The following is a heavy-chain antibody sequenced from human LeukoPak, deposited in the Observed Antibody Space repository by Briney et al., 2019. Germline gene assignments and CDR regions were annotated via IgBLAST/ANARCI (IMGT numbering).Heavy chain of an antibody. D-gene: IGHD3-10*01. J-gene: IGHJ6*02. CDR3: VRDTRSSYSYYGMDV. Sequence: PGGSLRLSCAASGFTFSTYNMSWVRQPPGKGLEWVSSISSHSDYIYYAESVKGRFTISRDNAKNSLFLQMNSLRAEDTAIYYCVRDTRSSYSYYGMDVWGRGTTVTV. CDR1: GFTFSTYN. CDR2: ISSHSDYI. V-gene: IGHV3-21*01.